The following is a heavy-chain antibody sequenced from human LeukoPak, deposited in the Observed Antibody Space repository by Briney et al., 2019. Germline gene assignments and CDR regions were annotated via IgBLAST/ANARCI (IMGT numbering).Heavy chain of an antibody. CDR2: ISGSGGST. Sequence: SGGSLRLSCVASGFTFSSYAMSWVRQAPGKGLEWVSAISGSGGSTYYADSVKGRFTISRDNSKNTLYLQMNSLRAEDTAVYYCAKDLLGGYSPNNDYWGQGTLVTVSS. D-gene: IGHD3-22*01. CDR3: AKDLLGGYSPNNDY. V-gene: IGHV3-23*01. CDR1: GFTFSSYA. J-gene: IGHJ4*02.